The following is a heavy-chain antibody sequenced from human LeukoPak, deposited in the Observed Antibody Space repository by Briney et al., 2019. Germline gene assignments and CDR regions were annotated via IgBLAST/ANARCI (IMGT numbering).Heavy chain of an antibody. CDR3: ARESSESFDI. D-gene: IGHD6-25*01. CDR2: ISSSGSTI. V-gene: IGHV3-48*03. Sequence: GGSLRLSCAASGFTFSSYEMNWVRQAPGKGLEWVSYISSSGSTIYYADSVKGRFTISRDNAKNSLYLQMNSLRAEDTAVYYCARESSESFDIWGQGTMVTVSS. J-gene: IGHJ3*02. CDR1: GFTFSSYE.